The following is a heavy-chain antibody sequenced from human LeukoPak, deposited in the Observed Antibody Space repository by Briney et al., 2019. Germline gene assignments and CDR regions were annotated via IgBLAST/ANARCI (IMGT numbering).Heavy chain of an antibody. D-gene: IGHD6-13*01. J-gene: IGHJ1*01. CDR3: ARNGQQVRYFQH. Sequence: APVKVSCKASGNTFTNYDINWVRQATGQGPEWMGWMNPNSGNTNYAQKFQGRVTMTRNTSISTAYMELSSLRSEDTAVYYCARNGQQVRYFQHWGQGTLVTVSS. V-gene: IGHV1-8*01. CDR2: MNPNSGNT. CDR1: GNTFTNYD.